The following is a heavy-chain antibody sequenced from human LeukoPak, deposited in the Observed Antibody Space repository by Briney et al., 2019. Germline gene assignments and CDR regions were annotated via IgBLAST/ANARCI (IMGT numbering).Heavy chain of an antibody. CDR2: INSDGSST. D-gene: IGHD1-26*01. CDR3: ASGRVGATQDY. J-gene: IGHJ4*02. Sequence: PGGSLRLSCAASGFTFSSYWMHWVRQAPGKGLVWVSRINSDGSSTSYADSVKGRFTISRDNAKNTLYLQMNSLRAENTAVYYCASGRVGATQDYWGQGTLVTVSS. V-gene: IGHV3-74*01. CDR1: GFTFSSYW.